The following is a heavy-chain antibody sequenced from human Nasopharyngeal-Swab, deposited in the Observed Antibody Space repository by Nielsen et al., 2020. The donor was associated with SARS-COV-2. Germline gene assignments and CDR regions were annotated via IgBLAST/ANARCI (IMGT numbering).Heavy chain of an antibody. D-gene: IGHD3-16*01. Sequence: ASVKVSCKTSGYTFTSFGISWVRQAPGQGLEWMGWISAYNGIAHYAQNLQDRVTMTRDTSTSTAYMELRNLRSDDTAVYYCARGPYDVWGTYAPDYYYGMDVWGQGTTVTISS. CDR2: ISAYNGIA. CDR3: ARGPYDVWGTYAPDYYYGMDV. J-gene: IGHJ6*02. CDR1: GYTFTSFG. V-gene: IGHV1-18*04.